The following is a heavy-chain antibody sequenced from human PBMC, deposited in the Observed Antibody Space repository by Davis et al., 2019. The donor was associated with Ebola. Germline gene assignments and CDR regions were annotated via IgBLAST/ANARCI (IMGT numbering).Heavy chain of an antibody. CDR2: ISYDGSNK. CDR3: ARCVGDDILTGYGYLYYYYGMDV. J-gene: IGHJ6*02. V-gene: IGHV3-30*03. Sequence: GGSLRLSCAASGFTFSSYGMHWVRQAPGKGLEWVAVISYDGSNKYYADSVKGRFTISRDNSKNTLYLQMNSLRAEDTAVYYCARCVGDDILTGYGYLYYYYGMDVWGQGTTVTVSS. D-gene: IGHD3-9*01. CDR1: GFTFSSYG.